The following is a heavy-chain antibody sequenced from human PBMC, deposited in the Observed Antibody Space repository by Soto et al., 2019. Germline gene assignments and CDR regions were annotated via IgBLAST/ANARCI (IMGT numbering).Heavy chain of an antibody. Sequence: SETLSLTCTVSGGSVSSGSYYWSWIRQPPGKGLEWIGYIYYSGSTNYNPSLKSRVTISVDTSKNQFSLKLSSVTAADTAVYYCARLALDTLTGYLFDYWGQGTLVTVSS. CDR1: GGSVSSGSYY. D-gene: IGHD1-1*01. CDR2: IYYSGST. V-gene: IGHV4-61*01. J-gene: IGHJ4*02. CDR3: ARLALDTLTGYLFDY.